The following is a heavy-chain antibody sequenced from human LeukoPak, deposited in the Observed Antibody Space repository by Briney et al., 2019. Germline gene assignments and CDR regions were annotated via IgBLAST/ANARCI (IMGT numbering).Heavy chain of an antibody. CDR3: ARQGSGPGIVVVPAGWFDP. D-gene: IGHD2-2*01. V-gene: IGHV4-39*01. J-gene: IGHJ5*02. CDR2: IYYSGST. CDR1: GGSISSSSYY. Sequence: SETLSLTCTVSGGSISSSSYYWGWIRQPPGKGLEWIGSIYYSGSTYYNPSLKSRVTISVDTSKNQFSLKLSSVTAADTAVYYCARQGSGPGIVVVPAGWFDPWGQGTLVTVSS.